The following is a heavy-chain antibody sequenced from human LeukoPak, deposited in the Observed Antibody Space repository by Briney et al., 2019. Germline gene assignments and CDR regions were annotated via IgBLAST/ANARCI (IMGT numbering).Heavy chain of an antibody. CDR2: VKTNTGNP. Sequence: AAVNVSCKACGYTFTSYAMNRLRQAPPQALEGTGWVKTNTGNPTHPLRFTGRVLFSLDTSVSTAYLQISSLKAEDIAVYYCARGVVAALWGQGTMVTVSS. CDR3: ARGVVAAL. V-gene: IGHV7-4-1*02. D-gene: IGHD2-15*01. CDR1: GYTFTSYA. J-gene: IGHJ3*01.